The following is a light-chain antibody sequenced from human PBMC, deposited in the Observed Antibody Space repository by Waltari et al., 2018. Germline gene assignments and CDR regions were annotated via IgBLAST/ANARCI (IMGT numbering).Light chain of an antibody. CDR1: HNISTS. Sequence: IQMTQSPSSLSASVGDRVTITCRASHNISTSLNWYQQIPGKAPKLLIYVASTLQSGVPSRFSGSGSGTDFSLTISSLQPEDFATYYCQQSYTTAYTFGQGTKLEIK. CDR2: VAS. J-gene: IGKJ2*01. V-gene: IGKV1-39*01. CDR3: QQSYTTAYT.